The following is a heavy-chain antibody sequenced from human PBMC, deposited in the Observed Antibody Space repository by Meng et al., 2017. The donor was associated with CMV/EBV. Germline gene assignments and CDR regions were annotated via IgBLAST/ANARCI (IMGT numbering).Heavy chain of an antibody. Sequence: SETLSLTCTVSGGSISSSSYYWGWIRQPPGKGLEWIGSIYYSGSTYYNPSLESRVTISVDTSKNQFSLKLSSVTAADTAVYYCARVVAARPSPFDYWGQGTLVTVSS. CDR1: GGSISSSSYY. CDR2: IYYSGST. J-gene: IGHJ4*02. CDR3: ARVVAARPSPFDY. V-gene: IGHV4-39*01. D-gene: IGHD6-6*01.